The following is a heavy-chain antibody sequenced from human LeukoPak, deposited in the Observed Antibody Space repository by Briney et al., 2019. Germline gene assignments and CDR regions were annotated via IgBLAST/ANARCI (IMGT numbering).Heavy chain of an antibody. CDR2: INHSGST. Sequence: SETLSLTCAVYGGSFSGYYWGWIRQPPGKGLEWIGEINHSGSTNYNPSLKSRVTISVDTSKNQFSLKLSSVTAADTAVYYCARASVRFRYCSGGSCYTNWFDPWGQGTLVTVSS. V-gene: IGHV4-34*01. CDR3: ARASVRFRYCSGGSCYTNWFDP. CDR1: GGSFSGYY. D-gene: IGHD2-15*01. J-gene: IGHJ5*02.